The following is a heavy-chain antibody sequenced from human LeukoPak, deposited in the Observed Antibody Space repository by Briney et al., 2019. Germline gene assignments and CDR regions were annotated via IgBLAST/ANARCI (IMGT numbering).Heavy chain of an antibody. V-gene: IGHV3-23*01. CDR3: AKSLLWFGELPIY. D-gene: IGHD3-10*01. J-gene: IGHJ4*02. Sequence: GGSLRLSCAASGFTFSSYAMSWIRQAPGKGLEWVSGVSGSGGRTHYADSVKGRFTISRDNSKNTLYLQMNGLRAEDTAVYYCAKSLLWFGELPIYWGQGTLVTVSS. CDR2: VSGSGGRT. CDR1: GFTFSSYA.